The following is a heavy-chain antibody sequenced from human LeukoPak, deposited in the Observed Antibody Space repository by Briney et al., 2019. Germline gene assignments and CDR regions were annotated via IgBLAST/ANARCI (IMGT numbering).Heavy chain of an antibody. CDR1: GGTFSSYA. V-gene: IGHV1-69*13. J-gene: IGHJ4*02. D-gene: IGHD4-17*01. CDR3: ARVGLGDYEFFDY. Sequence: SVKVSCKASGGTFSSYAISWVRQAPGQGLEWMGGIIPIFGTANYAQKFQGRVTITADESTSTAYMELSSLRSEDTAVYYCARVGLGDYEFFDYWGQGTPVTVSS. CDR2: IIPIFGTA.